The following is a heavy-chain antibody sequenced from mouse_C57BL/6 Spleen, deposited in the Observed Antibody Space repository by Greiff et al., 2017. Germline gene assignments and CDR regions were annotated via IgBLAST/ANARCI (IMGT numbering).Heavy chain of an antibody. CDR2: INPNNGGT. CDR1: GYTFTDYY. Sequence: VQLKQSGPELVKPGASVKISCKASGYTFTDYYMNWVKQSHGKSLEWIGDINPNNGGTSYNQKFKGKATLTVDKSSSTAYMELRSLTSEDSAVYYCARGDGYFPFDYWGQGTTLTVSS. J-gene: IGHJ2*01. D-gene: IGHD2-3*01. CDR3: ARGDGYFPFDY. V-gene: IGHV1-26*01.